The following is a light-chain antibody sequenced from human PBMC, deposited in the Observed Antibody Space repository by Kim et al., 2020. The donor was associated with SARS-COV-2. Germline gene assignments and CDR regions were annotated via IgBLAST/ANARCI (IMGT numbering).Light chain of an antibody. CDR2: AAS. CDR1: HSISTY. Sequence: DIEMTQSPSSLSASVGDRVTITCRASHSISTYLNWYQHKPGEAPNLLIYAASTLQSGVPSRFSGSGSGTDFTLIISSLQPEDFATYYCQHSYRIPYTFGQGPSWRS. CDR3: QHSYRIPYT. J-gene: IGKJ2*01. V-gene: IGKV1-39*01.